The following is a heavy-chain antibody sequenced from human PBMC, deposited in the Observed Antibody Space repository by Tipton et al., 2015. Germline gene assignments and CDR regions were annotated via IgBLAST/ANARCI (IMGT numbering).Heavy chain of an antibody. CDR3: AKGIYRSSWFGRGDY. V-gene: IGHV3-23*01. CDR1: GFTFSSYA. D-gene: IGHD3-10*01. CDR2: ISGSGDRT. Sequence: GSLRLSCAASGFTFSSYAMSWVRQAPGKGLEWVSVISGSGDRTYYADSVKGRFTISRDNSKNTLYLQMNSLRAEDTAVYYCAKGIYRSSWFGRGDYWGQGTLVTVSS. J-gene: IGHJ4*02.